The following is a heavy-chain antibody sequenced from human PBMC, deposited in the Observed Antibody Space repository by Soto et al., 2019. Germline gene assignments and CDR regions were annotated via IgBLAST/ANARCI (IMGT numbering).Heavy chain of an antibody. CDR1: GGSVSSGSYY. J-gene: IGHJ6*02. Sequence: SETLSLTCTVSGGSVSSGSYYWSWIRQPPGKGLEWIGYIYYSGSTNYNPSLKSRVTISVDTSKNQFSLKLSSVTAADTAVYYCARGWMGSSPDYYYYGMDVWGQGTTVTVSS. V-gene: IGHV4-61*01. D-gene: IGHD6-13*01. CDR3: ARGWMGSSPDYYYYGMDV. CDR2: IYYSGST.